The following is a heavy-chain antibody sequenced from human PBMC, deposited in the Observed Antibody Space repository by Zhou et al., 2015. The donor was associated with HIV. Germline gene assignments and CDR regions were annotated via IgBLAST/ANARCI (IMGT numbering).Heavy chain of an antibody. Sequence: QVQLVQSGAEVKKPGSSVKVSCKASGVTFSTSAFGWVRQAPGQGLEWMGGIIPIAGTTNYARKFQHRVTITADESTTTAYMELNSLTSEDTAVYFCWWNSGLYFHHWGQGTLVSVSA. J-gene: IGHJ1*01. CDR1: GVTFSTSA. D-gene: IGHD1/OR15-1a*01. V-gene: IGHV1-69*12. CDR2: IIPIAGTT. CDR3: WWNSGLYFHH.